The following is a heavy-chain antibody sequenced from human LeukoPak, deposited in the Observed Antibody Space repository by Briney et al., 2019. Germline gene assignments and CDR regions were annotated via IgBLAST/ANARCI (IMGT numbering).Heavy chain of an antibody. Sequence: GGSLRLSCAASGFTFSSYSMNWVRQAPGKGLEWVSSISSSSSYIYYADSVKGRFTISRDNAKNSLYLPMNSLRAEDTAVYYCARDKGGNGYFDYWGQGTLVTVSS. J-gene: IGHJ4*02. V-gene: IGHV3-21*01. CDR2: ISSSSSYI. CDR1: GFTFSSYS. D-gene: IGHD4-23*01. CDR3: ARDKGGNGYFDY.